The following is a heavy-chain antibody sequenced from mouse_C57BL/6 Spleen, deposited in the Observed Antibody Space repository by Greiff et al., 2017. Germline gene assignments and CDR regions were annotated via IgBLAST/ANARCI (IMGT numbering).Heavy chain of an antibody. CDR1: GFTFSDYG. V-gene: IGHV5-17*01. CDR2: ISSGSSTI. Sequence: DVKLVESGGGLVKPGGSLKLSCAASGFTFSDYGMHWVRQAPEKGLEWVAYISSGSSTIYYADTVKGRFTISRDNAKNTLFLQMTSLRSEDTAMYYCARYDYDEGYAMDYWGQGTSVTVSS. CDR3: ARYDYDEGYAMDY. J-gene: IGHJ4*01. D-gene: IGHD2-4*01.